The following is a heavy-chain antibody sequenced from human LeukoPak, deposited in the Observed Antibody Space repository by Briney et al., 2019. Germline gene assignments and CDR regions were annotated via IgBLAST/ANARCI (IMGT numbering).Heavy chain of an antibody. J-gene: IGHJ6*02. CDR1: GFTFGDYA. D-gene: IGHD2-2*01. V-gene: IGHV3-49*04. Sequence: PGGSLRLSCTASGFTFGDYAMSWVRQAPGKGLEWVGFIRSKAYGGTTEYAASVKGRFTISRDDSKSIAYLQMNSLKTEDTAVYYCTREFGSITPNYYYGMDVWGQGTTVTVSS. CDR2: IRSKAYGGTT. CDR3: TREFGSITPNYYYGMDV.